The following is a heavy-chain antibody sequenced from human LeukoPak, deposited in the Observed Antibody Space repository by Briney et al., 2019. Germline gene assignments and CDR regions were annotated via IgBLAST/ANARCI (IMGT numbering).Heavy chain of an antibody. CDR2: IYYSGST. CDR3: ARDRGYDSSGSYAFDI. J-gene: IGHJ3*02. D-gene: IGHD3-22*01. Sequence: PSETLSLTCTVSGGSISSYYWSWIRQPPGKGLEWIGYIYYSGSTYYNPSLKSRVTISVDTSKNQFSLKLSSVTAADTAVYYCARDRGYDSSGSYAFDIWGQGTMVTVSS. CDR1: GGSISSYY. V-gene: IGHV4-59*12.